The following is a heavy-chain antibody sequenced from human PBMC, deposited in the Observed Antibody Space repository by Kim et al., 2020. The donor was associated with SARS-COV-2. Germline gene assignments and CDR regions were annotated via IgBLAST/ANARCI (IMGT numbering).Heavy chain of an antibody. D-gene: IGHD3-22*01. CDR3: ARGLRFYDSSGSY. Sequence: AQKFQGRVTMTRTTSISTAYMELSSLRSEDTAVYYCARGLRFYDSSGSYWGQGTLVTVSS. J-gene: IGHJ4*02. V-gene: IGHV1-8*01.